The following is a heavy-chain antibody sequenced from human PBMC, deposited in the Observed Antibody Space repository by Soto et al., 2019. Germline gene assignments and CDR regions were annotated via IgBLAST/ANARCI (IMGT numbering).Heavy chain of an antibody. D-gene: IGHD6-19*01. V-gene: IGHV3-53*04. CDR2: IYSGGST. CDR3: ARDGGRLDNAFDI. Sequence: GGSLRLSCAASGFTVSSNYMSWVRQAPGKGLEWVSYIYSGGSTYYEDSVKGRFTISRHNSKNTLYLQMNSLRAEDKAVYYCARDGGRLDNAFDIWGQGTMVTVSS. J-gene: IGHJ3*02. CDR1: GFTVSSNY.